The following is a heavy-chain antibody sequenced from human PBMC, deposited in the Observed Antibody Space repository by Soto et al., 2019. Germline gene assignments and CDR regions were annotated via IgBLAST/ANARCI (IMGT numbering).Heavy chain of an antibody. J-gene: IGHJ4*02. V-gene: IGHV4-39*01. CDR3: ARRGAGIVAHRPYYFDY. CDR1: GGSVSSSSYY. D-gene: IGHD1-26*01. CDR2: IYYSGST. Sequence: SETRSRTCTVSGGSVSSSSYYWGWIRQPPGKGLEWIGSIYYSGSTYYNPSLKSRVTISVDTSKNQFSLKLSSVTAADTAVYYCARRGAGIVAHRPYYFDYWGQGTLVTVSS.